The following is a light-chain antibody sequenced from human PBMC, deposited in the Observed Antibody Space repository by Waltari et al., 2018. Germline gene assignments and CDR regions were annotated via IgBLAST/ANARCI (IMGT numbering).Light chain of an antibody. V-gene: IGKV3-20*01. J-gene: IGKJ1*01. CDR2: GAS. CDR3: QHYERLPST. CDR1: HSIGKY. Sequence: EIVLTQSPGTLSLSPGERATLFCRASHSIGKYLVWYQQKPGQDPRLLIYGASTRATGVLDRFMGGGSGTDFSLSITRLEPEDFSVYYCQHYERLPSTFGQGTTVEI.